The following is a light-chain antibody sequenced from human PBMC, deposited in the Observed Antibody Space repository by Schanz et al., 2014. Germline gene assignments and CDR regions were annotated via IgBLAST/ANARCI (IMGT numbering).Light chain of an antibody. CDR3: QQYGSSPPCT. Sequence: EIVMTQSPGTLSLSPGDRATLSCRASQSIISSTYLAWYQQKPGQAPNVLIYGASRRATGIPDRFSGSGSGTDFTLTISRLEPEDFALYYCQQYGSSPPCTFGQGTKLEIK. CDR1: QSIISSTY. V-gene: IGKV3-20*01. J-gene: IGKJ2*02. CDR2: GAS.